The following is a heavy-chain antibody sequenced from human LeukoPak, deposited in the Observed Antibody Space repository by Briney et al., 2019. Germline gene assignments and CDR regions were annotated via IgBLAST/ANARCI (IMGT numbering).Heavy chain of an antibody. CDR3: AKERQTGDYFTSDY. Sequence: GGSLRLSCAASGFTFSSYTMSWVRQAPGEGLEWLSAINNRGSSTYYAGSVKDRFTISRDNSENTLYLQMNGLTVDDTAVYFCAKERQTGDYFTSDYWGQGTLVTVSS. J-gene: IGHJ4*02. CDR1: GFTFSSYT. V-gene: IGHV3-23*01. CDR2: INNRGSST. D-gene: IGHD4-17*01.